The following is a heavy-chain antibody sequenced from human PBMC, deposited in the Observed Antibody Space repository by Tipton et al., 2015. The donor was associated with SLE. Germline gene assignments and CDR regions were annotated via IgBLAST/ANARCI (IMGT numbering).Heavy chain of an antibody. J-gene: IGHJ3*02. D-gene: IGHD6-13*01. CDR2: FFISGGP. CDR3: ARDGRGYTDAFDI. V-gene: IGHV4-61*02. Sequence: TLSLTCTVSGGSISNGYYYWRWIRQPAGKGLEWIGPFFISGGPSYKPSLESRVTISINKSNNQFYLNLRSVTAADTAVYYCARDGRGYTDAFDIWGQGTLVTVSS. CDR1: GGSISNGYYY.